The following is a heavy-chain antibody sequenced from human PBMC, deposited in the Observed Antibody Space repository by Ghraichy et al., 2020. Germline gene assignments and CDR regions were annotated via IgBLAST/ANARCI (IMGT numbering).Heavy chain of an antibody. CDR1: GYTFTSYG. J-gene: IGHJ6*02. CDR2: ISAYNGNT. V-gene: IGHV1-18*01. CDR3: ARVIGSSSSRYEGYDSSDGMDV. Sequence: ASVKVSCKASGYTFTSYGISWVRQAPGQGLEWMGWISAYNGNTNYAQKLQGRVTMTTDTSTSTAYMELRSLRSDDTAVYYCARVIGSSSSRYEGYDSSDGMDVWGQGTTVTVSS. D-gene: IGHD3-22*01.